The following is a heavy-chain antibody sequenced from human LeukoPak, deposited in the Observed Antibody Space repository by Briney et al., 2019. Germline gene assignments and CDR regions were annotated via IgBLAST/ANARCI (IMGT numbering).Heavy chain of an antibody. CDR3: ARAQIDMIQYFDL. CDR1: GFTFSTYS. Sequence: GGSLRLSCAASGFTFSTYSMNWVRQAPGKGLEWISYISSGGGTIFYADSVKGRFTISRDNAKKSLYLQMNSLRVEDTAVYYCARAQIDMIQYFDLWARGPLVTVSS. J-gene: IGHJ2*01. V-gene: IGHV3-48*04. CDR2: ISSGGGTI. D-gene: IGHD3-16*01.